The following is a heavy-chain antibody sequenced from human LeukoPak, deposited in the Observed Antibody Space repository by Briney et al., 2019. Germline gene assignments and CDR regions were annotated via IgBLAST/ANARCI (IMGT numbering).Heavy chain of an antibody. J-gene: IGHJ4*02. D-gene: IGHD2-2*01. Sequence: ASVTVSCKASGYTFANYGINWVRQAPGQGLEWMGWISLDSCNTGYAQRVQGRVTLTTDTSTSTAYMELRSLRSDDTAVYFCARVTYLRPSQLDYWGQGTLVSNSS. CDR1: GYTFANYG. V-gene: IGHV1-18*01. CDR3: ARVTYLRPSQLDY. CDR2: ISLDSCNT.